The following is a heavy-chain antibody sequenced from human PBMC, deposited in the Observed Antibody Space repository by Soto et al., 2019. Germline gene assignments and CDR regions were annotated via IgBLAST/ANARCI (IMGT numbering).Heavy chain of an antibody. CDR3: AREIRFCSGGGCYRGYLDY. CDR2: ISYDGSNK. Sequence: QVQLVESGGGVVQPGRSLRLSCAASGFTFSSYAMHWVRQAPGKGLEWVAVISYDGSNKYYADSVKGRFTISRDNSKNTLYLQINALRAEDTAVYYCAREIRFCSGGGCYRGYLDYWGQGTLVTVSS. V-gene: IGHV3-30-3*01. J-gene: IGHJ4*02. CDR1: GFTFSSYA. D-gene: IGHD2-15*01.